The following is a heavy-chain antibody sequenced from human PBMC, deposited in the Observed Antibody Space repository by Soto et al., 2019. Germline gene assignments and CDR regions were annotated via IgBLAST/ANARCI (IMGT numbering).Heavy chain of an antibody. D-gene: IGHD6-19*01. CDR1: GFTFSSYA. CDR2: ISGSGGST. CDR3: AKGVGRGWYYFDY. V-gene: IGHV3-23*01. Sequence: EVQLLESGGGLVQRGGSLRLSCAASGFTFSSYAMTWVRQAPGKGLEWVSAISGSGGSTYYADSVKGRFTISRDNSKNTLYRQMNSLRAEDTALYYCAKGVGRGWYYFDYWGQGTLVTVSS. J-gene: IGHJ4*02.